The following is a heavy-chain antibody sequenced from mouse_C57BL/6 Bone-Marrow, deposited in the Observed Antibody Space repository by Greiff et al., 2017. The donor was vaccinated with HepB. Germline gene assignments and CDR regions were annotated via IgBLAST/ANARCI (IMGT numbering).Heavy chain of an antibody. D-gene: IGHD2-4*01. CDR1: GFTFSNYW. V-gene: IGHV6-3*01. CDR3: TVYYDYWFAY. J-gene: IGHJ3*01. CDR2: IGLKSDNYAT. Sequence: EVKLVESGGGLVQPGGSMKLSCVASGFTFSNYWMNWVRQSPEKGLEWVAQIGLKSDNYATHYAESVKGRFTISRDDSKSSVYLQMNNLRAEDTGIYYCTVYYDYWFAYWGQGTLVTVSA.